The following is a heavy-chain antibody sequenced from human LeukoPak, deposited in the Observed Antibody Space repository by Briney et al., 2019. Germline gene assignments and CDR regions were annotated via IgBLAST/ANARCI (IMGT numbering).Heavy chain of an antibody. D-gene: IGHD6-13*01. V-gene: IGHV4-59*01. CDR1: GGSISSYS. J-gene: IGHJ6*02. Sequence: SETLSLTCTVSGGSISSYSWSWIRQPPGKGLEWIGYIYYSGSTNYNPSLKSRVTISVDTSKNQFSLKLSSVTAADTAVYYCARGADSSSWYNYYYYGMDVWGQGTTVTVSS. CDR3: ARGADSSSWYNYYYYGMDV. CDR2: IYYSGST.